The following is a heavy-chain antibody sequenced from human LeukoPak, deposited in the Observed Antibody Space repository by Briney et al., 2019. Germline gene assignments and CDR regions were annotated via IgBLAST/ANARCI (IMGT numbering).Heavy chain of an antibody. D-gene: IGHD3-22*01. Sequence: ASVKVSCKASGGTFSSYAISWVRQAPGQGLEWMGWINPNSGGTNYAQKFQGRVTMTRDTSISTAYMELSRLRSDDTAVYYCARDDCYDSSAAGGAGDYWGQGTLVTVSS. CDR2: INPNSGGT. J-gene: IGHJ4*02. CDR1: GGTFSSYA. V-gene: IGHV1-2*02. CDR3: ARDDCYDSSAAGGAGDY.